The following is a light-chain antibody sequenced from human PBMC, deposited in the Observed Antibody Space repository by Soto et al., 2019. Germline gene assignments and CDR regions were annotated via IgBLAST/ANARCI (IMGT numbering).Light chain of an antibody. Sequence: DIQIPQSPSPLSASVGDRVTITCRASQSISTWLAWYQQKPGKAPKLLIYKASSLDSRVPSRFSGSGSGTEFTLTISSLQPDDFANYYGQQDNTYPSWTFGQGTKVESK. CDR3: QQDNTYPSWT. CDR1: QSISTW. J-gene: IGKJ1*01. V-gene: IGKV1-5*03. CDR2: KAS.